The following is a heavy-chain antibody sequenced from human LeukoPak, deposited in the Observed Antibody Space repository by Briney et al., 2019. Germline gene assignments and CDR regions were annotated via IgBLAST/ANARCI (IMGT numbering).Heavy chain of an antibody. CDR3: ARDLTGASGDY. CDR2: INPNGGGT. D-gene: IGHD3-10*01. J-gene: IGHJ4*02. Sequence: ASVKVSCKASGYTFMDSFTHWVRQAPGQRLEWMAWINPNGGGTHYAQKLQGRVTLTLDTSTSTAYMELNSLRSDDSAIYYCARDLTGASGDYWGQGTLVTVSS. CDR1: GYTFMDSF. V-gene: IGHV1-2*02.